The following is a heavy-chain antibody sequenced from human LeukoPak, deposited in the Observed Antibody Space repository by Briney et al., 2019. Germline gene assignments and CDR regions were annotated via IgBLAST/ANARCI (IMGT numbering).Heavy chain of an antibody. Sequence: SGGSLRLSCAASGFTFSSYWMSWLRQAPEKGLEWVANIKQDGSEKYYVDSVKGRFTISRDNAKNSMYLQMNSLRAEDTAVYYCARDPDILTGVAFDIWGQGTMVTVSS. CDR2: IKQDGSEK. CDR1: GFTFSSYW. V-gene: IGHV3-7*05. J-gene: IGHJ3*02. CDR3: ARDPDILTGVAFDI. D-gene: IGHD3-9*01.